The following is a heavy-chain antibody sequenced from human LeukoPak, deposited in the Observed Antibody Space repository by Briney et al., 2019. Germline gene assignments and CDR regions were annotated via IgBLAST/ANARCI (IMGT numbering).Heavy chain of an antibody. J-gene: IGHJ4*02. D-gene: IGHD5-12*01. CDR1: GLTFSSYP. CDR2: ISYTSTHI. V-gene: IGHV3-21*01. CDR3: ARSPPRGYSGHDDWPAYNFDY. Sequence: PGRSLRLSCAASGLTFSSYPMNWVRQAPGGGLEWVSSISYTSTHINYADSVKGRFTISRDNAKNSLYLQMSSLRAEDTAVYYCARSPPRGYSGHDDWPAYNFDYWGQGTLVTVSS.